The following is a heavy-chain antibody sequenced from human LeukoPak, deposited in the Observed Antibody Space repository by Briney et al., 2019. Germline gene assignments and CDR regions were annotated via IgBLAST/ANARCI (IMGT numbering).Heavy chain of an antibody. V-gene: IGHV3-21*01. CDR2: ISDISSFI. CDR3: ARDLHLLRGFFDY. J-gene: IGHJ4*02. D-gene: IGHD1-26*01. CDR1: GFTFSSYS. Sequence: GSLRLSCAASGFTFSSYSMSWVRQAPGKGLEWVSSISDISSFIYYADSVKGRFTISRDNAKNSLYLQMNSLRAEDTAIYYCARDLHLLRGFFDYWGQGALVTVSS.